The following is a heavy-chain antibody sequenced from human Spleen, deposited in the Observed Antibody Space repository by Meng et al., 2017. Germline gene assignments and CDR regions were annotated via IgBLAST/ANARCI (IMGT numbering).Heavy chain of an antibody. D-gene: IGHD2-21*01. CDR2: INHSGST. CDR1: GGSFSAYD. Sequence: QVQVQYWVAGLLKPSETSSLPCACDGGSFSAYDWSWIRQPPGKGLEWLGQINHSGSTNDNPSLKSRVTISIDTSRNQLSLKLSSVTAADTAVYYCRLAYCMGDCVDYWGQGTLVTVSS. J-gene: IGHJ4*02. V-gene: IGHV4-34*01. CDR3: RLAYCMGDCVDY.